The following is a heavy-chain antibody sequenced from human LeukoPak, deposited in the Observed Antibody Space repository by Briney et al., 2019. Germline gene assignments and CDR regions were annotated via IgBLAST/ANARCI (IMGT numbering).Heavy chain of an antibody. V-gene: IGHV3-66*01. CDR3: ARDYYDSSGPTDAFDI. J-gene: IGHJ3*02. D-gene: IGHD3-22*01. Sequence: GGSLRLSCAASGFTVSSNYMSWVRQAPGKGLEWVSVIYSGGSTYYADSVKGRFTISRDNSKNTLYLQMNSLRAEDTAVYYCARDYYDSSGPTDAFDIWGQGTMVTVSS. CDR1: GFTVSSNY. CDR2: IYSGGST.